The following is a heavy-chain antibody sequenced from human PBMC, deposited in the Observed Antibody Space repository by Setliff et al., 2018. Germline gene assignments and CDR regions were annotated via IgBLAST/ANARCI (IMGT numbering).Heavy chain of an antibody. CDR2: ISSSSSTI. D-gene: IGHD3-3*01. Sequence: GGSLRLSCAASGFTFSDYYMNWVRQAPGKGLEWVSYISSSSSTIYYADSVKGRFTISRDNAKNSLYLQMNSLRAKDTAVYYCARGPTIFGAIYYMDVWGKGTTVTVSS. CDR3: ARGPTIFGAIYYMDV. V-gene: IGHV3-11*04. J-gene: IGHJ6*03. CDR1: GFTFSDYY.